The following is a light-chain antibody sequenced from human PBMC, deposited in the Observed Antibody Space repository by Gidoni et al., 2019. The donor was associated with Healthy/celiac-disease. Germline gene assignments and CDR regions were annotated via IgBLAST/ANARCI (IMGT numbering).Light chain of an antibody. CDR1: QSISSW. V-gene: IGKV1-5*01. Sequence: DIQMTQSPSTLSASVGDRVTISCRASQSISSWLARYQQKPGKAPKLLIYDASSLESGVPSRFSGSGSGTEFTLTISSLQPDDFATYYCQQYNSYPWTFGQXTKVEIK. CDR2: DAS. CDR3: QQYNSYPWT. J-gene: IGKJ1*01.